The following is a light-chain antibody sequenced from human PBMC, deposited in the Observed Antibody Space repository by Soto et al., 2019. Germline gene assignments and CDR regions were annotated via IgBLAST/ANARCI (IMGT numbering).Light chain of an antibody. CDR1: QSVSSYY. CDR3: QQCGSSPWT. CDR2: AAS. Sequence: EIVLTQSPGTLSLSPGERATLSCRASQSVSSYYLAWYQQKPGQAPRLLIYAASSRATGIPDRFSGGGSGTDFTLTISRXEPEDFAVYYCQQCGSSPWTFGQGTKVDIK. V-gene: IGKV3-20*01. J-gene: IGKJ1*01.